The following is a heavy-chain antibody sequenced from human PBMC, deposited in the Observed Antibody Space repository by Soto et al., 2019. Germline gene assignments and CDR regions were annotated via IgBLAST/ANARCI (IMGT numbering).Heavy chain of an antibody. D-gene: IGHD6-6*01. Sequence: QVQLVQSGAEVKKPGSSVKVSCKASGGTFNTYSFGWLRQAPGQALQWMGSIIPFIGAPNYAQNFHDRVTITADEATITAYMELSGLKSEDTAVYFCARGSDSSSLRALYSYGFVVWGQGNSVSVSS. J-gene: IGHJ6*02. V-gene: IGHV1-69*18. CDR2: IIPFIGAP. CDR1: GGTFNTYS. CDR3: ARGSDSSSLRALYSYGFVV.